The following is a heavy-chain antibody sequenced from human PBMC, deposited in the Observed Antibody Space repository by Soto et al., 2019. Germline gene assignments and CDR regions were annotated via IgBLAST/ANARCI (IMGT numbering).Heavy chain of an antibody. D-gene: IGHD6-25*01. J-gene: IGHJ5*02. V-gene: IGHV4-31*03. CDR2: IYYSGST. CDR3: AREAAGILNWFDP. CDR1: GGSISSGGYY. Sequence: QVQLQESGPGLVKPSQTLSLTCTVSGGSISSGGYYWSWIRQHPGKGLEWIGYIYYSGSTYYNPSLKSRVTISVDTSKNLFSLKLRSVTAADTAVYYCAREAAGILNWFDPWGQGTLVTVSS.